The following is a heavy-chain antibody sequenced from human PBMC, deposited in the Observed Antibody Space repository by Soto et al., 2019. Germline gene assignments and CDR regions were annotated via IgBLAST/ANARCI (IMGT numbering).Heavy chain of an antibody. Sequence: LSLTCTASGGSISSYYWSWIRQPPGKGLEWIGYIYYSGSTNYNPSLKSRVTISVDTSKNQFSLKLSSVTAADTAVYYCARGYSSGWYVRTFDPWGQGTLVTVSS. CDR3: ARGYSSGWYVRTFDP. CDR2: IYYSGST. D-gene: IGHD6-19*01. CDR1: GGSISSYY. J-gene: IGHJ5*02. V-gene: IGHV4-59*01.